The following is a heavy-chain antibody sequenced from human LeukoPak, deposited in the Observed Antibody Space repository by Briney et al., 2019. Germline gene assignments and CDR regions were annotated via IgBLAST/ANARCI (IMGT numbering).Heavy chain of an antibody. CDR3: ARDQVWNPSFRYGMDV. D-gene: IGHD1-1*01. J-gene: IGHJ6*02. CDR1: GFTFSSYA. CDR2: ISYDGRNK. Sequence: GGSLRLSCAASGFTFSSYAMHWLRQAPGKGLEGVAVISYDGRNKYYADSVKGRFTISRDNSKNTLYLQMNSLRAEDTAVYYCARDQVWNPSFRYGMDVWGQGTTVTVSS. V-gene: IGHV3-30*04.